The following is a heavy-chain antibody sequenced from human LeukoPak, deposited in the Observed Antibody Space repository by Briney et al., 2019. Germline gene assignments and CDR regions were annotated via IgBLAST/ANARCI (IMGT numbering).Heavy chain of an antibody. V-gene: IGHV1-18*01. CDR3: ARQAQYYYDSSWYFDY. Sequence: ASVKVSCKASGYTFTSYGISWVRQAPGQGLEWMGWISAYNGNTNYAQKLQVKGTMTTDKSRSTAYMELRSLRSDDTAVYYCARQAQYYYDSSWYFDYWGQGTLVTVSS. CDR2: ISAYNGNT. D-gene: IGHD3-22*01. CDR1: GYTFTSYG. J-gene: IGHJ4*02.